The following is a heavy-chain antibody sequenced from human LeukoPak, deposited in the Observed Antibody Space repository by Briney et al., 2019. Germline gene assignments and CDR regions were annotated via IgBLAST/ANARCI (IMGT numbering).Heavy chain of an antibody. D-gene: IGHD6-13*01. CDR1: GGTFSSYA. V-gene: IGHV1-24*01. CDR2: FDPEDGET. CDR3: ATGYLPIAAAGTGLGMDV. J-gene: IGHJ6*02. Sequence: GASVKVSCKASGGTFSSYAISWVRQAPGQGLEWMGGFDPEDGETIYAQKFQGRVTMTEDTSTDTAYMELSSLRSEDTAVYYCATGYLPIAAAGTGLGMDVWGQGTTVTVSS.